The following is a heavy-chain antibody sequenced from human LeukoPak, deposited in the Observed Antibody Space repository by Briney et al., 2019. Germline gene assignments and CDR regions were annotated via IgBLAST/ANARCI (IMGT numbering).Heavy chain of an antibody. J-gene: IGHJ4*02. V-gene: IGHV3-30-3*01. CDR1: GFTFSSYA. CDR2: ISYDGSNK. CDR3: ARDVDTAMASLSFDY. D-gene: IGHD5-18*01. Sequence: PGGSLRLSCAASGFTFSSYAMHWVRQAPGKGLEWVAVISYDGSNKYYADSVKGRFTISRDNSKNTLYLQMNSLRAEDTAVYYCARDVDTAMASLSFDYWGQGTLVTVSS.